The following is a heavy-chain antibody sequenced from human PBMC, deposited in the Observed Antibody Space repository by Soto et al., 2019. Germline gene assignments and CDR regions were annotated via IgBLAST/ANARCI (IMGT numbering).Heavy chain of an antibody. V-gene: IGHV4-34*01. J-gene: IGHJ6*02. CDR3: ARGGGYCSSTSCRSVYGMDV. CDR2: INHSGST. CDR1: GGSFSGYY. D-gene: IGHD2-2*01. Sequence: SETLSLTCAVYGGSFSGYYWSWIRQPPGKGLEWIGEINHSGSTNYNPSLKSRVTISVDTSKNQFSLKLSSVTAADTAVYYCARGGGYCSSTSCRSVYGMDVWGQGTTVTVSS.